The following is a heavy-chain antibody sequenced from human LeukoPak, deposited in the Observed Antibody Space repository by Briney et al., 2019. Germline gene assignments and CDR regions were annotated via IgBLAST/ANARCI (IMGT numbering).Heavy chain of an antibody. J-gene: IGHJ3*02. CDR3: ARGRYCSADICSGGDAFDI. V-gene: IGHV4-4*07. CDR1: GGSINNYY. D-gene: IGHD2-15*01. CDR2: IYTRGST. Sequence: SETLSLTCTVSGGSINNYYWSWIRQPAGEGLEWIGRIYTRGSTNYNPSLQSRVTMSVDTSKNQFSLKLSSVTAADTAVYYCARGRYCSADICSGGDAFDIWGQGTMGSVSS.